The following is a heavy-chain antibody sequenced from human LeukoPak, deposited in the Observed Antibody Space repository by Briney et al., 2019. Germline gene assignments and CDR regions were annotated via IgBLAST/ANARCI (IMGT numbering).Heavy chain of an antibody. Sequence: GGSLRLSCAASGFTVSSTYMSWVRQAPGEGLEWVSYIRRRSSTIYSTDSVKSRFTVSRDNAKNSLNLQMNSLRDEDTAVYYCARGEDYWGQGTLVTVSS. CDR2: IRRRSSTI. J-gene: IGHJ4*02. CDR1: GFTVSSTY. CDR3: ARGEDY. V-gene: IGHV3-48*02.